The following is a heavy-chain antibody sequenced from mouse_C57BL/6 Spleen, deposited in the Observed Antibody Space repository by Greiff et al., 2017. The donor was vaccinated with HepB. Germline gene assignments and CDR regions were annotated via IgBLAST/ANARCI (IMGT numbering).Heavy chain of an antibody. Sequence: QVQLQQPGAELVKPGASVKMSCKASGYTFTSYWITWVKQRPGQGLEWIGDIYPGSGSTNYNEKFKSKATLTVDTSSSTAYMQLSSLTSEDSAVYYCARGDYYSNYPWYFDVWGTGTTVTVSS. CDR3: ARGDYYSNYPWYFDV. D-gene: IGHD2-5*01. J-gene: IGHJ1*03. V-gene: IGHV1-55*01. CDR1: GYTFTSYW. CDR2: IYPGSGST.